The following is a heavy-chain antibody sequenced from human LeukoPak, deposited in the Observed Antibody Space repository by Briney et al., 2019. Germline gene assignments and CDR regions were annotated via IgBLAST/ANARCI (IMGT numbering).Heavy chain of an antibody. J-gene: IGHJ4*02. D-gene: IGHD3-22*01. CDR3: TRGAIGTMIVVGFDY. V-gene: IGHV3-21*01. Sequence: GGSLRLSCTVSGFTVSSNSMSWVRQAPGKGLEWVSSISTSSIYIYYADSLKGRFTISRDNAKNSLYLQMNSLRAEDTAVYYCTRGAIGTMIVVGFDYWGQGTLVTVSS. CDR1: GFTVSSNS. CDR2: ISTSSIYI.